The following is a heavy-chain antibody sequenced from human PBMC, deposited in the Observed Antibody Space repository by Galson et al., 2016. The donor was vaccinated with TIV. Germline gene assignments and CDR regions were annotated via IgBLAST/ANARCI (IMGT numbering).Heavy chain of an antibody. Sequence: SVKVSCKASGGTLTSYAINWVRQAPGQGLEWMGGIIPLSHTPSYAQKYHDRITIVADKSTGTVYMELRRLTSEDTAVYYCVNIQKTNRSDSWGPGTLVTVSS. CDR1: GGTLTSYA. CDR3: VNIQKTNRSDS. D-gene: IGHD2-15*01. CDR2: IIPLSHTP. J-gene: IGHJ4*02. V-gene: IGHV1-69*06.